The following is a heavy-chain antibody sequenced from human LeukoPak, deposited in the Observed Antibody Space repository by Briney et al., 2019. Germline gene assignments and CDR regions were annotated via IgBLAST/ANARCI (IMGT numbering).Heavy chain of an antibody. V-gene: IGHV3-21*06. CDR3: ARGITMFGVVTGY. J-gene: IGHJ4*02. Sequence: GGSLRLSCAASGFTFSSYWMHWGRQAPGKGLEWVSSIRSSSSCIYYADSVKGGFTYSRDNAMNSLYLQINSLRAEDTAVYYCARGITMFGVVTGYWGQGTLVTVSS. D-gene: IGHD3-3*01. CDR2: IRSSSSCI. CDR1: GFTFSSYW.